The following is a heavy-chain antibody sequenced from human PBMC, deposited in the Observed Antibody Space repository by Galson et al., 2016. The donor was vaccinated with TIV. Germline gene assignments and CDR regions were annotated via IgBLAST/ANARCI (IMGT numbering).Heavy chain of an antibody. V-gene: IGHV4-61*09. Sequence: TLSLTCSVSGGAINSDSFYWSWIRQPAGKGLEWIGYISTTGTTNYNTSLKSRLTISLDPSTNQFSLRLASVTAADTAVYYCARGLTSSSWSRYYFDYWGQGTLVTVSS. D-gene: IGHD6-13*01. CDR2: ISTTGTT. CDR3: ARGLTSSSWSRYYFDY. CDR1: GGAINSDSFY. J-gene: IGHJ4*02.